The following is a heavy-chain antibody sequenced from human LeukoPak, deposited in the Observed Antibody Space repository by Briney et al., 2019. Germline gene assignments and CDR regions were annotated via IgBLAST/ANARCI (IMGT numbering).Heavy chain of an antibody. V-gene: IGHV3-30-3*02. CDR3: AKSRSGSPRVDGFDI. CDR2: ISYDGSNK. Sequence: GGSLRLSCAASGFTFSSYAMHWVRQAPGKGLEWVAVISYDGSNKYYADSVKGRFTISRDNSKNTLYLQMNSLRAEDTALYYCAKSRSGSPRVDGFDIWGQGIMVTVSS. CDR1: GFTFSSYA. D-gene: IGHD3-3*01. J-gene: IGHJ3*02.